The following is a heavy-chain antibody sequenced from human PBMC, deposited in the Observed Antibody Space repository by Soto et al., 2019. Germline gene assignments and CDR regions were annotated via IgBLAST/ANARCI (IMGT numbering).Heavy chain of an antibody. CDR1: DGSVSSGIYY. J-gene: IGHJ6*02. CDR3: ARGIEGWYQGRYYYGMDV. V-gene: IGHV4-61*01. D-gene: IGHD6-19*01. Sequence: VQLQESGPGLVKPSETLSLTCTVSDGSVSSGIYYWSWIGKPPGKGLEWIGYIYDSGSTNYNPSLKSRVTISVDTSKNQFSLKLSSVTAADTAVYYCARGIEGWYQGRYYYGMDVWGQGTTVTVSS. CDR2: IYDSGST.